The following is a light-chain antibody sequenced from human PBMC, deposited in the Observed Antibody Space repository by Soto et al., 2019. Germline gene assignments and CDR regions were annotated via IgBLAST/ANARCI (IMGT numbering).Light chain of an antibody. V-gene: IGKV1-5*03. CDR1: QSISSW. CDR2: KAS. Sequence: DIQMTQSPSTLSASVGDRVTITCRASQSISSWLAWYQQKPVKAPKLLIYKASSLESGVPSRFSGSGSGTEFTLTISSLQPDDFATYYCQQYNSYSPATFGQGTKVDNK. J-gene: IGKJ1*01. CDR3: QQYNSYSPAT.